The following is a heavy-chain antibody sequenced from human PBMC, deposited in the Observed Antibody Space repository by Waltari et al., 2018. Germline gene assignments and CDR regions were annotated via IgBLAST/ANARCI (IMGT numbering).Heavy chain of an antibody. J-gene: IGHJ6*02. CDR2: IYYSGST. CDR1: GGSISSYY. D-gene: IGHD4-17*01. CDR3: ARCPTSGDSPYYYYGMDV. Sequence: QVQLQESGPGLVKPSETLSLTCTVSGGSISSYYWSWIRQPPGKGLEWIGYIYYSGSTNYNPSLKNRVTISVDTSKNQFSLKLSSVTAADTAVDYCARCPTSGDSPYYYYGMDVWGQGTTVTVSS. V-gene: IGHV4-59*01.